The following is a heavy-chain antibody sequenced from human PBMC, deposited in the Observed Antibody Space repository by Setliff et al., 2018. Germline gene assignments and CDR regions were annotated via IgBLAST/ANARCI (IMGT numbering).Heavy chain of an antibody. CDR1: GYTFTSYY. CDR3: VRESGILTGKKGVFEH. Sequence: ASVKVSCKASGYTFTSYYMHWVRQAPGQGLEWMGIINPSGGSTSYAQKFQGRVTMTRDASTSTVYMELSSLRSEDTAVYYCVRESGILTGKKGVFEHWGQGTLVTVSS. D-gene: IGHD3-9*01. CDR2: INPSGGST. V-gene: IGHV1-46*01. J-gene: IGHJ4*02.